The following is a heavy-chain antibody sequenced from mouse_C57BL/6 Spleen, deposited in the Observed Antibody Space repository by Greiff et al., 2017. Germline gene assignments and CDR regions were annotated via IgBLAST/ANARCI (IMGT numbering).Heavy chain of an antibody. CDR2: ISSGGSYT. J-gene: IGHJ4*01. CDR1: GFTFSSYG. CDR3: ARHGDGNYDAMDY. V-gene: IGHV5-6*01. D-gene: IGHD2-1*01. Sequence: EVQGVESGGDLVKPGGSLKLSCAASGFTFSSYGMSWVRQTPDKRLEWVATISSGGSYTYYPDSVKGRFTISRDNAKNTLYLQMSSLKSEDTAMYYCARHGDGNYDAMDYWGQGTSVTVSS.